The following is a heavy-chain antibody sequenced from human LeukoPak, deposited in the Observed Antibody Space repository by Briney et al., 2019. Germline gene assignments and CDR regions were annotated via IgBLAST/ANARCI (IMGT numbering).Heavy chain of an antibody. CDR3: ASRNFGVVTD. J-gene: IGHJ4*02. Sequence: SETLSLTCTVSGGSISNYYWSWIRQPPGKGLEWIGFIFYSGTTNYNPSLKSRVTISVDTSKNQFSLKLSSVTAADTAVYYCASRNFGVVTDWGQGTLVTVSS. V-gene: IGHV4-59*01. D-gene: IGHD3-3*01. CDR2: IFYSGTT. CDR1: GGSISNYY.